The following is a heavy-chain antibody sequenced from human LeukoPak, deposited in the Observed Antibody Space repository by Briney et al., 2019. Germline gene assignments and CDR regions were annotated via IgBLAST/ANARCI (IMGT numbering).Heavy chain of an antibody. CDR2: IYYSGST. CDR1: GGSISSYY. J-gene: IGHJ6*02. Sequence: PSETLSLTCTVSGGSISSYYWSWIRQPPGKGLEWIGYIYYSGSTNYNPSLKSRVTISVDTSKNQFSLKLSSVTAADTAVYYCASSYYYGSGSFPYYYGMDVWGQGTTVTVSS. CDR3: ASSYYYGSGSFPYYYGMDV. D-gene: IGHD3-10*01. V-gene: IGHV4-59*01.